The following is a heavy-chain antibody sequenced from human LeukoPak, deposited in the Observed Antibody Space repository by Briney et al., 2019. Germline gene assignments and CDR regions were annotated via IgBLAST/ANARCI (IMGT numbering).Heavy chain of an antibody. D-gene: IGHD2-15*01. Sequence: ASVKVSCKASGYTFTGYYIHWVRQAPGQGLEWMGRINPNSGGTDYAQKFQGRVTMTRDTSISTAYMELSRLRSDDTALYYCAASVVAVAAMDAFDIWGQGTRVTVSS. J-gene: IGHJ3*02. CDR1: GYTFTGYY. V-gene: IGHV1-2*06. CDR2: INPNSGGT. CDR3: AASVVAVAAMDAFDI.